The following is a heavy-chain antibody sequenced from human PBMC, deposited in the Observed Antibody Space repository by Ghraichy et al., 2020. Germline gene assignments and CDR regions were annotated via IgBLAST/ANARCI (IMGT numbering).Heavy chain of an antibody. CDR1: GFTFSSYD. CDR3: ARASIAVAGPFDY. Sequence: GGSLRLSCAASGFTFSSYDMHWVRQAPGKGLEWVAVIWSDGSNQDCTDSVKGRFAIARDNSKSTLYLQMNSLRGDDTAVYFCARASIAVAGPFDYWGQGALVTVSS. V-gene: IGHV3-33*01. CDR2: IWSDGSNQ. J-gene: IGHJ4*02. D-gene: IGHD6-19*01.